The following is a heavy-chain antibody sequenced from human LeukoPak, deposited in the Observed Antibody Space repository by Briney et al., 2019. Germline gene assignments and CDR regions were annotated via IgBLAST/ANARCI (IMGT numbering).Heavy chain of an antibody. CDR1: GGTFSSYA. D-gene: IGHD3-16*01. J-gene: IGHJ3*02. CDR2: IIPIFGTA. Sequence: ASVKVSCKASGGTFSSYAISWVRQAPGQGLEWMGGIIPIFGTANYAQKFQGRVTITTDESTSTAYMELRSLRSDDTAVYYCARIVWSDAFDIWGQGTMVTVSS. CDR3: ARIVWSDAFDI. V-gene: IGHV1-69*05.